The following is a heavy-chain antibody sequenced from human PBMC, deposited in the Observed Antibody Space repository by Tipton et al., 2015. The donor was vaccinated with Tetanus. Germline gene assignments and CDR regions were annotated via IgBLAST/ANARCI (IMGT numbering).Heavy chain of an antibody. CDR2: ISRSGTNI. V-gene: IGHV3-11*01. D-gene: IGHD4-17*01. CDR3: ATDPVTTVTTKGVDAFDI. Sequence: SLRLSCAAPGFTFSDYYLSWIRQAPGKGLEWVSYISRSGTNIHYADSVKGRFTVSRDNAKNSLYLQMNGLRVEDTAVYYCATDPVTTVTTKGVDAFDIWGQGTMVTVSS. J-gene: IGHJ3*02. CDR1: GFTFSDYY.